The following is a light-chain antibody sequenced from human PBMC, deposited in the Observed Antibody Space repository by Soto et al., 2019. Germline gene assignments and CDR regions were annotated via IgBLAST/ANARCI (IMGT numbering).Light chain of an antibody. V-gene: IGKV3-15*01. J-gene: IGKJ5*01. Sequence: EVVMTQSPATLSVPPGDRATLSCRASESVRSGLAWYQQKPGQAPRLLIYGASIRAADGPPRFSGSGSGTEFTLSINSLQSEDFAVYYCQQYNDWPTITFGQGTRLETK. CDR3: QQYNDWPTIT. CDR1: ESVRSG. CDR2: GAS.